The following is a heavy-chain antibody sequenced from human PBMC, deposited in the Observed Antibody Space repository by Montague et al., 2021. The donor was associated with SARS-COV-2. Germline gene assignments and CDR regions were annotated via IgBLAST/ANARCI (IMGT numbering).Heavy chain of an antibody. V-gene: IGHV6-1*01. CDR1: GDSVWSNTAA. CDR2: TNYRSKWTS. CDR3: VRDTGSAQAGFDA. D-gene: IGHD4-17*01. J-gene: IGHJ6*02. Sequence: CAISGDSVWSNTAAWNWIRQSPSGGLEWLGRTNYRSKWTSDYATSVEGRISIDPDTSKNQFFLHLRSVTPEDTGVYYCVRDTGSAQAGFDAWGQGPRSSSP.